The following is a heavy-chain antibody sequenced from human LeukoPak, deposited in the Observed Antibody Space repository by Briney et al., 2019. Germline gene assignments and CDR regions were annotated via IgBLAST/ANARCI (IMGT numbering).Heavy chain of an antibody. CDR2: IRYDGSNK. CDR1: GFTFSSYA. CDR3: ARGYCSGGSCYAIDAFDI. Sequence: GGSLRLSCAASGFTFSSYAMHWVRQAPGKGLEWVAFIRYDGSNKYYADSVKGRFTISRDNAKNTLYLQMNSLRAEDTAVYYCARGYCSGGSCYAIDAFDIWGQGTMVTVSS. V-gene: IGHV3-30*02. D-gene: IGHD2-15*01. J-gene: IGHJ3*02.